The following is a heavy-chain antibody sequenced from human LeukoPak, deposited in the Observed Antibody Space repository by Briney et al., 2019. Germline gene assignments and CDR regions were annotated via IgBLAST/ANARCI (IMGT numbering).Heavy chain of an antibody. Sequence: GGSLRLSCAASGFTFSTYWMPWVRQAPGKGLVWVSRIKSDGSTNYADSVKGRFTISRDNANNTLSLQMNSLRPEDTGVYYCARAPSEIGGYYPEYFRHWGQGTLVTVSS. V-gene: IGHV3-74*01. D-gene: IGHD3-22*01. J-gene: IGHJ1*01. CDR1: GFTFSTYW. CDR2: IKSDGST. CDR3: ARAPSEIGGYYPEYFRH.